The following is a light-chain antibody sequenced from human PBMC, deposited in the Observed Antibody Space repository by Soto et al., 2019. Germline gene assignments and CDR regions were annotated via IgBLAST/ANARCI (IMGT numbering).Light chain of an antibody. V-gene: IGKV3-20*01. CDR1: QSVSSN. J-gene: IGKJ1*01. Sequence: EIVLTQSPGILSLSPGERATLSCRASQSVSSNLAWYQQKPGQAPRLLIYGASSRATGTPDRFSGSGSGTDFTLTISRLEAEDFAVYYCQQYGISWTFGQGTKVEIK. CDR3: QQYGISWT. CDR2: GAS.